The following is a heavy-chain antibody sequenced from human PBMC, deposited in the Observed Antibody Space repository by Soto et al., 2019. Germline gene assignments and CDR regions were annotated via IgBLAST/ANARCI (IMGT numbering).Heavy chain of an antibody. Sequence: PGGSLRLSCAVSGFTFSIYSMNWVRQAPGKGLEWVSSISSSSSFVYYADSVKGRFTISRDNAKNSLYLQMNSLRAEDTAVYYCARTQGQWELLGPYGMDVWGQGTTVTVSS. D-gene: IGHD1-26*01. CDR3: ARTQGQWELLGPYGMDV. J-gene: IGHJ6*02. CDR1: GFTFSIYS. V-gene: IGHV3-21*06. CDR2: ISSSSSFV.